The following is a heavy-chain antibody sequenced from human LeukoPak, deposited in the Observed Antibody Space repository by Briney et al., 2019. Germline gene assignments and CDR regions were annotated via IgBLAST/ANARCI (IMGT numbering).Heavy chain of an antibody. V-gene: IGHV3-23*01. D-gene: IGHD3-22*01. CDR2: ISESGVGT. CDR3: ARRPRDTSGYYLGAFHG. J-gene: IGHJ3*01. Sequence: GGSLRLSCAASGFTFSSYAMTWVRQAPGKGLEWVSAISESGVGTYYADSVKGRFTISRDNSKNTLYLHMSSLRAEDTAVYFCARRPRDTSGYYLGAFHGWGQGTTVTVSS. CDR1: GFTFSSYA.